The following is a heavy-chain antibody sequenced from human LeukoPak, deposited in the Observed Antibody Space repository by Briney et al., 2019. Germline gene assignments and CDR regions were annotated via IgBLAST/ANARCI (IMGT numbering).Heavy chain of an antibody. V-gene: IGHV3-7*01. CDR2: IKQDGSEK. Sequence: GGSLRLSCAASGFTFSSYWMNWVRQAPGKGLERVANIKQDGSEKYYVDSVKGRFIISRDNAKNSLYLQMNSLRAEDTAVYYCARDHRGIYSPFDYWGQGTLVTVSS. CDR1: GFTFSSYW. D-gene: IGHD2-21*01. CDR3: ARDHRGIYSPFDY. J-gene: IGHJ4*02.